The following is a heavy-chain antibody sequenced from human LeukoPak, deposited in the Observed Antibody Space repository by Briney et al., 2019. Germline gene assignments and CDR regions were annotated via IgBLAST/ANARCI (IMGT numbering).Heavy chain of an antibody. D-gene: IGHD2-21*01. CDR2: INRSGST. CDR3: ARGPLHGSDWHNGRKFDY. CDR1: GGSFSGYY. Sequence: SETLSLTCAHYGGSFSGYYWRGIRQPPGQGVEGIGEINRSGSTNYSPTLKNRVTLSGDMSKNQFTLKLTSVTAADTAFYYCARGPLHGSDWHNGRKFDYGGQGAQVSVSS. J-gene: IGHJ4*02. V-gene: IGHV4-34*01.